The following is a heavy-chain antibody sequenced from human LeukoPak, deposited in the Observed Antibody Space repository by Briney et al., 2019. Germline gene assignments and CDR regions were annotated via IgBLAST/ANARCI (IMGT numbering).Heavy chain of an antibody. CDR1: GFSFTNAW. V-gene: IGHV4-59*01. Sequence: GSLRLSCAASGFSFTNAWMSWVRQAPGKGLEWIGYIFYSGSTNHNPSLKSRVTISLDTSKNQFSLMLSSVTAADTAVYYCARGEMSSSWSELGHWGQGTLVTVSS. CDR3: ARGEMSSSWSELGH. J-gene: IGHJ4*02. D-gene: IGHD6-6*01. CDR2: IFYSGST.